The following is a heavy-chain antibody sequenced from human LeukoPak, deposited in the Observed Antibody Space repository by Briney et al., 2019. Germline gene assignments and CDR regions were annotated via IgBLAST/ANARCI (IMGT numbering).Heavy chain of an antibody. CDR2: IWYDGSKR. CDR3: ATYKARYSSGWYPRRRSDREAFDY. CDR1: GFTFTAHG. Sequence: PGGSLRLSCTASGFTFTAHGSHWVRLTPGKGLEWVADIWYDGSKRYYVDSVKGRFTISRDNSKNTVYLQMNSLRSEDTAVYYCATYKARYSSGWYPRRRSDREAFDYWGQGTLVTVSS. D-gene: IGHD6-19*01. V-gene: IGHV3-30*02. J-gene: IGHJ4*02.